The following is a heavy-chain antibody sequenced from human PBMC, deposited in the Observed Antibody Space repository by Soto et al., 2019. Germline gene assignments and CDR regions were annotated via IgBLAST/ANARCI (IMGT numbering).Heavy chain of an antibody. J-gene: IGHJ4*02. Sequence: QVQLLESGGGGVQPGRCLRLSCADAGFTFSSYAIHLVRRAPGKGLEWMAVMSYDGSNKSYADSVKGRFTLSRDNSKNTLYLQMNSLRPEDTALYYCARDGGAYWGQGTLVIVSS. V-gene: IGHV3-30-3*01. CDR2: MSYDGSNK. D-gene: IGHD3-16*01. CDR3: ARDGGAY. CDR1: GFTFSSYA.